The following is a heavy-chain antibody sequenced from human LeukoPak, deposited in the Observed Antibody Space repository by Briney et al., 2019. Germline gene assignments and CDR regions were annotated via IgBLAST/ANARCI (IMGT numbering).Heavy chain of an antibody. CDR1: GFTFSDSA. V-gene: IGHV3-73*01. J-gene: IGHJ4*02. CDR2: IRSKAQNYAT. D-gene: IGHD1-1*01. CDR3: SGWKGGDDC. Sequence: GGSLKLSCSASGFTFSDSAMHWVRQASGKGLEWVGHIRSKAQNYATAYAASVRVRFTISRDDSKNTAYLQLNSLNTEDTAVYYCSGWKGGDDCWGQGALVTVSS.